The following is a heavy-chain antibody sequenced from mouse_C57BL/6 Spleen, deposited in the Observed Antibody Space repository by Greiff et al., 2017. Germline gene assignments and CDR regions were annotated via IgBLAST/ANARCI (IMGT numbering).Heavy chain of an antibody. J-gene: IGHJ2*01. Sequence: QVQLQQSGAELARPGASVKMSCKASGYTFTSYTMHWVKQRPGQGLEWIGYINPSSGYTKYNQKFKDKATLTADKSSSTAYMQLSSLTSEYSAVYYCARSTTVVATDYWGQGTTLTVSS. CDR1: GYTFTSYT. V-gene: IGHV1-4*01. CDR2: INPSSGYT. CDR3: ARSTTVVATDY. D-gene: IGHD1-1*01.